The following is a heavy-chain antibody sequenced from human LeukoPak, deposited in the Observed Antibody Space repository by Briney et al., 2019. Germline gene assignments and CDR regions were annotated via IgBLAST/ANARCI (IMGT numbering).Heavy chain of an antibody. V-gene: IGHV4-39*01. Sequence: PSETLCLTCTVSGGSISSSSHYWGWIRQPPGKGLEWIGNIYYSGSTYYNPSLKSRVTISVDTSKNQFSLKLSSVTAADTAVYYCASDEGCSSTSCYKAFDIWGQGTMVTVSS. CDR1: GGSISSSSHY. D-gene: IGHD2-2*02. CDR2: IYYSGST. CDR3: ASDEGCSSTSCYKAFDI. J-gene: IGHJ3*02.